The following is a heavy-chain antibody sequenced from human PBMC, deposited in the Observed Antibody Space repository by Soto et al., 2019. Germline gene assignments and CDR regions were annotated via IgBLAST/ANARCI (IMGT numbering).Heavy chain of an antibody. Sequence: EVQLLESGGGLVQPGGSLRLSCAASGFTFSSYAMSWVRQAPGKGLEWVSAISGSGGSTYYADSVKGRFTISEDISKNTLYLQMNSLRAEDTAVYYCAKDRAVAGTAFDYWGQGTLVTVSS. V-gene: IGHV3-23*01. CDR2: ISGSGGST. D-gene: IGHD6-19*01. J-gene: IGHJ4*02. CDR3: AKDRAVAGTAFDY. CDR1: GFTFSSYA.